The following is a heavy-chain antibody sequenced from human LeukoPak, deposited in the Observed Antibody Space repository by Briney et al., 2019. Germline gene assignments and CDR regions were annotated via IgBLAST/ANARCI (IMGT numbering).Heavy chain of an antibody. CDR1: GVSISSGGYS. CDR3: ARDGVVRGVIINNWFDP. D-gene: IGHD3-10*01. V-gene: IGHV4-30-2*01. Sequence: SETLSLTCAVSGVSISSGGYSWSWIRQPPGKGLEWIGYIYHSGSTYYNPSLKSRVIISVDRSKNQFSLKLSSVTAADTAVYYCARDGVVRGVIINNWFDPWGKGTLVTVSS. J-gene: IGHJ5*02. CDR2: IYHSGST.